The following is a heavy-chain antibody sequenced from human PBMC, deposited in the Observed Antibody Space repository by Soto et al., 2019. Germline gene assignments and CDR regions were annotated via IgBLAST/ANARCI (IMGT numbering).Heavy chain of an antibody. CDR3: ARGLSLDYGDYVGWFDP. Sequence: SETLSLTCTFSGCSISSGDYYWSWVRPPPGKGLEWIGYIYYSGSTYYNPSLKSRVTISVDTSKNQFSLKLSSVTAADTAVYYCARGLSLDYGDYVGWFDPWGQGTLVTVSS. CDR2: IYYSGST. CDR1: GCSISSGDYY. D-gene: IGHD4-17*01. J-gene: IGHJ5*02. V-gene: IGHV4-30-4*01.